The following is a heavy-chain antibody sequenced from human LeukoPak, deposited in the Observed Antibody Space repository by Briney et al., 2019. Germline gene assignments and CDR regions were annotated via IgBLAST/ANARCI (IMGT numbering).Heavy chain of an antibody. CDR2: FNPEDDET. D-gene: IGHD1-26*01. Sequence: ASVKVSCKASGYTFTSYGISWVRQAPGQGLEWMGGFNPEDDETVYAQNFQGRFTMTADTSKDIAYMELSRLGSEDTAVYYCATEVTSGGFYSYYFDSWGQGTLVTVSS. V-gene: IGHV1-24*01. J-gene: IGHJ4*02. CDR1: GYTFTSYG. CDR3: ATEVTSGGFYSYYFDS.